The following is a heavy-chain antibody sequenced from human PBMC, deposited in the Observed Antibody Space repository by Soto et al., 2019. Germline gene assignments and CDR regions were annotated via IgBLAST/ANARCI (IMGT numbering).Heavy chain of an antibody. CDR1: GFTFSSYW. J-gene: IGHJ3*02. CDR2: IKQDGSEK. Sequence: PGGSLRLSCAASGFTFSSYWMSWVRQAPGKGLEWVANIKQDGSEKYYVDSVKGRFTISRDNAKNSLYLQMNSLRAEDTAVYYCARMEILLWFGELPSAFGIWGQGTMVTVSS. V-gene: IGHV3-7*03. CDR3: ARMEILLWFGELPSAFGI. D-gene: IGHD3-10*01.